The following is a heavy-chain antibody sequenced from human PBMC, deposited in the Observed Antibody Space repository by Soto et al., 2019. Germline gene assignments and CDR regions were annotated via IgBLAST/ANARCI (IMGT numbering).Heavy chain of an antibody. D-gene: IGHD6-13*01. J-gene: IGHJ6*02. CDR1: GHSFTSYW. V-gene: IGHV5-51*01. Sequence: GESLKISCKGSGHSFTSYWIGWVRQMPGKGLEWMGIIYPGDSDTRYSPSFQGQVTISADKSISTAYLQWSSLKASDTAMYYCATTRIAAAGTLGMDVWGQGTTVTVSS. CDR3: ATTRIAAAGTLGMDV. CDR2: IYPGDSDT.